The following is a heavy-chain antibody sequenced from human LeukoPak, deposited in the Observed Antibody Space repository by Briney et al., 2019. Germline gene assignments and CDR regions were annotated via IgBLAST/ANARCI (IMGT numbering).Heavy chain of an antibody. J-gene: IGHJ6*03. Sequence: PGGTLRLSCAASGFTFSNYGMSWVRQAPGKGLEWVSAISSSGGSPYYADSVKGRFTISRDNSKNTLYLQMNSLRAEDTAVYYCARVSSGWTYYYYYYMDVWGKGTTVTISS. CDR3: ARVSSGWTYYYYYYMDV. V-gene: IGHV3-23*01. CDR1: GFTFSNYG. D-gene: IGHD6-19*01. CDR2: ISSSGGSP.